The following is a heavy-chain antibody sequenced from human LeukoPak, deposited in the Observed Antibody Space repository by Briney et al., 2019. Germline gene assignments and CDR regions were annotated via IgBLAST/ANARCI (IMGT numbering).Heavy chain of an antibody. J-gene: IGHJ6*02. CDR2: IYSGGST. V-gene: IGHV3-66*01. D-gene: IGHD2-2*02. Sequence: GGSLRLSCAASGFTVSSNYMSWVRQAPGKGLGWVSVIYSGGSTYYADSVSGRFTISRDNSTNTLYLQMNSLTAGDTAVYHCARERGIVVVPAAIDDYYDYGMDVWGQGTTVTVSS. CDR3: ARERGIVVVPAAIDDYYDYGMDV. CDR1: GFTVSSNY.